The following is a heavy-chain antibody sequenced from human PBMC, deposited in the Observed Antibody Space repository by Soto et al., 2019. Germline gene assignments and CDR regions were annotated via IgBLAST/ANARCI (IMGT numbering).Heavy chain of an antibody. CDR1: GGSISSYY. D-gene: IGHD6-13*01. CDR2: IYYSGST. CDR3: ARHHFAAAAVAFDI. J-gene: IGHJ3*02. Sequence: QVQLQESGPGLVKPSETLSLTCTVSGGSISSYYWSWIRQPPGKGLEWIGYIYYSGSTNYNPSLKSRVTISVDTSKNHFSLKLSSVTAADTAVYYCARHHFAAAAVAFDIWGQGTMVTVSS. V-gene: IGHV4-59*08.